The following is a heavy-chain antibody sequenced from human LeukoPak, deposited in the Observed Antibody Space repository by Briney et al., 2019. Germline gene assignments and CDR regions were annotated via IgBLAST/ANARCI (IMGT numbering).Heavy chain of an antibody. D-gene: IGHD1-26*01. J-gene: IGHJ4*02. V-gene: IGHV1-2*02. Sequence: GASVKVSCKTSGYTFTAFFIHWVRQAPGQGLEWMGWLNPNGGGTNYAQKFQGRVTMTRDTSISTAYMELSRLRSDDTAVYFCARVGAAYQDSNYWGQGTLVTVSS. CDR1: GYTFTAFF. CDR2: LNPNGGGT. CDR3: ARVGAAYQDSNY.